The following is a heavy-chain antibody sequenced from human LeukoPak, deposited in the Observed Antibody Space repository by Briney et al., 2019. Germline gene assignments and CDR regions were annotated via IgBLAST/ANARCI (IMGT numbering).Heavy chain of an antibody. CDR2: IGGSGANT. D-gene: IGHD3-3*01. CDR3: AKESTYDFWSGYYNYYMDV. V-gene: IGHV3-23*01. J-gene: IGHJ6*03. CDR1: GFTFSSYG. Sequence: PGRSLRLSCAASGFTFSSYGMHWVRQAPGKGLEWVSAIGGSGANTYYADSAKGRFTVSGDTSKNTLYLQMNNLRAEDTAVYYCAKESTYDFWSGYYNYYMDVWGKGTTVTVSS.